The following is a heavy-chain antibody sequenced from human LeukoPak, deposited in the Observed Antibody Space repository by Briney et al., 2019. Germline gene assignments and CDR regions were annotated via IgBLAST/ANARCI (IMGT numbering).Heavy chain of an antibody. CDR2: ISYDGSNK. J-gene: IGHJ4*02. D-gene: IGHD6-13*01. Sequence: GGSLRLSCAASGFTFSSYGMHWVRKAPGKGLEWVAVISYDGSNKYYADSVKGRFTISRDNSKNTLYLQMNSLRAEDTAVYYCASGIAAAGTVSFDYWGQGTLVTVSS. CDR3: ASGIAAAGTVSFDY. V-gene: IGHV3-30*03. CDR1: GFTFSSYG.